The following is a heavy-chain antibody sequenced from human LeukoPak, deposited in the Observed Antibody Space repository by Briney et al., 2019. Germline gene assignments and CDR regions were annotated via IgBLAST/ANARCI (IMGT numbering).Heavy chain of an antibody. D-gene: IGHD6-13*01. CDR1: GGSISSSSYS. Sequence: SETLSLTCTVSGGSISSSSYSWGWIRQPPGKGLEWIGSIYYSGSTNYKPALKSRVTISVDTSKNQFSLKLSSVTAADTAVYYCAQSLSGSSWFGNWFDPWGQGTLVTVSS. CDR3: AQSLSGSSWFGNWFDP. CDR2: IYYSGST. V-gene: IGHV4-39*01. J-gene: IGHJ5*02.